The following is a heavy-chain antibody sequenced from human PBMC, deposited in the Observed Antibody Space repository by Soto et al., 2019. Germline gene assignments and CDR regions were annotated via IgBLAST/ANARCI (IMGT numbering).Heavy chain of an antibody. Sequence: EVQLLESGGGLVQPGGSLTLSCAASGVTLSMYAVTWVRQAPGKGLEWVSSISDSGDRTYYTDSVKGRFTVSRDTSKNTVSLQMRSLRGEDTAVYYCAKEVEGDWFYFDFWGQGALVTVSS. D-gene: IGHD3-9*01. CDR3: AKEVEGDWFYFDF. J-gene: IGHJ4*02. V-gene: IGHV3-23*01. CDR2: ISDSGDRT. CDR1: GVTLSMYA.